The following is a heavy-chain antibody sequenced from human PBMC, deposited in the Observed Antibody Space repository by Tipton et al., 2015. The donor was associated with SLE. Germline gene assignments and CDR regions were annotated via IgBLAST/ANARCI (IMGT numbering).Heavy chain of an antibody. D-gene: IGHD3-22*01. CDR2: INHSRST. CDR3: ARGQKPQYYYDSSGYYPAYYGMDV. CDR1: GGSFSGYY. V-gene: IGHV4-34*01. J-gene: IGHJ6*02. Sequence: TLSLTCAVYGGSFSGYYWSWIRQPPGKGLEWIGEINHSRSTSYIPSLKSRVTISVDTSKNQFSLKLSSVTAADTAVYYCARGQKPQYYYDSSGYYPAYYGMDVWGQGTTVTVSS.